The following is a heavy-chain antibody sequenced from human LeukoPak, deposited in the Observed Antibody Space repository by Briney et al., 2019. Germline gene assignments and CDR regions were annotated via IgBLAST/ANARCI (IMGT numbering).Heavy chain of an antibody. CDR3: AKRIAAPGPYFDY. Sequence: GGSLRLSCAASGFTFSSYAMSWVRQAPGKGLEWVSAISSGGSTYYADSVKGRFTISRDNSKNTLYLQMNSLRAEDTAVYYCAKRIAAPGPYFDYWGQGTLVTVSS. CDR1: GFTFSSYA. CDR2: ISSGGST. V-gene: IGHV3-23*01. D-gene: IGHD6-13*01. J-gene: IGHJ4*02.